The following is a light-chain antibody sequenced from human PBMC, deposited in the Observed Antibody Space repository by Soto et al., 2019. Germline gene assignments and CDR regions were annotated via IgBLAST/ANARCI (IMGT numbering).Light chain of an antibody. CDR1: SSDIGGYNF. J-gene: IGLJ1*01. Sequence: QSVLTQPPSASGSPGQSVAISCTGTSSDIGGYNFVSWYQQHPGKAPKLMIYDVTKRPSGVPDRFSGSKSSNTATLIVSGLQAEDEADYYCSSHGGSNNPYVFGPGTKLTVL. V-gene: IGLV2-8*01. CDR3: SSHGGSNNPYV. CDR2: DVT.